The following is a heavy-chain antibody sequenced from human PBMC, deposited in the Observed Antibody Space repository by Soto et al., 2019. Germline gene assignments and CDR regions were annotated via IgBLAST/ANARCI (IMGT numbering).Heavy chain of an antibody. J-gene: IGHJ4*02. CDR2: INHSGST. CDR3: ARVGGWGYYFDY. D-gene: IGHD6-19*01. V-gene: IGHV4-34*01. Sequence: QVQLQQWGAGLLKPSETLSLTCAVYGGSFSGYYWSWIRQPPGKGLEWIGEINHSGSTNYNPSLKSRVTISVDPSKNQFSLKLSSVSAADTAVYYCARVGGWGYYFDYWGQGTLVTVSS. CDR1: GGSFSGYY.